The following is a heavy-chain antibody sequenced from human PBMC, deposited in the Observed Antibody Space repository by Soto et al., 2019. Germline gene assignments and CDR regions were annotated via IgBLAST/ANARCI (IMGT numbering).Heavy chain of an antibody. CDR3: ARQVGATTTRRFDY. CDR1: GGSVSSGSYY. D-gene: IGHD1-26*01. J-gene: IGHJ4*02. Sequence: SETLSLTCTVSGGSVSSGSYYWSWIRQPPGKGLEWIGYIYYSGSTNYNPSLKSRVTISVDTSKNQFSLKLSSVTAADTAVYYCARQVGATTTRRFDYWGQGTLVTVSS. CDR2: IYYSGST. V-gene: IGHV4-61*01.